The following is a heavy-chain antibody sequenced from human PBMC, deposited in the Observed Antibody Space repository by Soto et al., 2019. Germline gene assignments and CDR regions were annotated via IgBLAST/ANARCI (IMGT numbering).Heavy chain of an antibody. D-gene: IGHD6-13*01. CDR2: ISGSGGST. V-gene: IGHV3-23*01. CDR3: AKDIGGSSWSENWFDP. J-gene: IGHJ5*02. CDR1: GFTFSSYA. Sequence: GGSLRLSCAASGFTFSSYAMSWVRQAPGKGLEWVSAISGSGGSTYYADSVKGRFTISRDNSKNTLYLQMNSLRAEDTAVYYCAKDIGGSSWSENWFDPWGQGTLVTVSS.